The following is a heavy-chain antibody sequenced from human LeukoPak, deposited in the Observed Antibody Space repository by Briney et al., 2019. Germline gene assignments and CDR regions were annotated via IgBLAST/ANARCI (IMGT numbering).Heavy chain of an antibody. J-gene: IGHJ4*02. CDR1: GYSISSGYY. D-gene: IGHD6-19*01. V-gene: IGHV4-38-2*01. CDR2: IYHSGST. CDR3: ARRGCSSGRTYCYYFDY. Sequence: PSETLSLTCAVSGYSISSGYYWGWIRQPPGKGLEWIGSIYHSGSTYYNPSLKSRITISVDTSKNQFSLKLSSVTAADTAVYYCARRGCSSGRTYCYYFDYWGQGTLVTVSS.